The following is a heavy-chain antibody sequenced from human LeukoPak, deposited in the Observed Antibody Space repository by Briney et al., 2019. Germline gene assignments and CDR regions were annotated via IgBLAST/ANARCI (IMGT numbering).Heavy chain of an antibody. J-gene: IGHJ3*02. CDR3: AKEGSGYDCDHDAFDI. CDR1: GFTFSSYS. D-gene: IGHD5-12*01. Sequence: PGGSLRLSCAASGFTFSSYSMPWVCQAQRQGQELVAVISYDGSNRYYADSVKGRFTISSDNSKNTQYLQMNSLRAEATAVYYCAKEGSGYDCDHDAFDIWGQGTMVTVSS. V-gene: IGHV3-30*18. CDR2: ISYDGSNR.